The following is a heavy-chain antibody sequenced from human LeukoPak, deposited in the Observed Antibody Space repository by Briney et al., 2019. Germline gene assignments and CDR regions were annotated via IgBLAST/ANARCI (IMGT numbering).Heavy chain of an antibody. V-gene: IGHV4-39*01. CDR2: IYYSGST. CDR1: GDSISSSSYY. J-gene: IGHJ4*02. CDR3: ARHRRNSNYLTTVTTIDY. Sequence: SETLSLTCTVSGDSISSSSYYWGWIRQPPGKGLEWIGSIYYSGSTYYNPSLKSRVTISVDTSKNQSSLKLSSLTAADTAFYYCARHRRNSNYLTTVTTIDYWGQGALVTVSS. D-gene: IGHD4-11*01.